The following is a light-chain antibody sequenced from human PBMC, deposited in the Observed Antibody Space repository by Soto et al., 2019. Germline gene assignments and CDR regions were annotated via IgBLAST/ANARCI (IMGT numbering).Light chain of an antibody. CDR3: QQYNTYST. Sequence: DVQLTHSPSFLSASVVDRVTITFRASQSISSWLAWYQQKPGKAPKLLIYDASSLESGVPSRFSGSGSGTEFTLTISSLQPDDFATYYCQQYNTYSTFGQGTKVDIK. CDR1: QSISSW. J-gene: IGKJ1*01. V-gene: IGKV1-5*01. CDR2: DAS.